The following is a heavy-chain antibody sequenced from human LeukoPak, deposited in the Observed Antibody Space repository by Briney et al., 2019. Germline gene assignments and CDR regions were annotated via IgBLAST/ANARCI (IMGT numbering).Heavy chain of an antibody. V-gene: IGHV1-69*05. D-gene: IGHD4-17*01. Sequence: GASLKVSCKASGGTFISSAISWVRQAPGQGLEWMGRIIPIFGTANYAQKFQGRVTITTDESTSTAYMELSSLRSEDTAVYYCARDPLVYGDAVEYFQHWGQGTLVTVSS. CDR2: IIPIFGTA. J-gene: IGHJ1*01. CDR1: GGTFISSA. CDR3: ARDPLVYGDAVEYFQH.